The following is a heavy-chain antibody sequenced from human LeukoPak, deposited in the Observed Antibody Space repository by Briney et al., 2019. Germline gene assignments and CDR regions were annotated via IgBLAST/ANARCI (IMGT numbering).Heavy chain of an antibody. CDR3: TSLGLQYLHY. CDR2: IRSETIGGVI. V-gene: IGHV3-49*04. CDR1: GFNFGDYS. Sequence: GGSLRLSCTGSGFNFGDYSFTWVRQAPGKGLEWLGFIRSETIGGVIDYGASEKGRFTMSRDDSKSVAYLHMDCLKTEDTAVYYCTSLGLQYLHYWGQGIRVSVSA. J-gene: IGHJ4*02. D-gene: IGHD2-2*01.